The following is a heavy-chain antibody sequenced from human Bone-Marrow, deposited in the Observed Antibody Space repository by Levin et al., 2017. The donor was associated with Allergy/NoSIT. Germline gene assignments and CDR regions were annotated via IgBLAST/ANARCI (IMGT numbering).Heavy chain of an antibody. CDR3: ARPGRLSGSNDDYFYGMEV. CDR2: IYPGDSDT. CDR1: GYSFTNYW. Sequence: GESLKISCKGSGYSFTNYWIGWVRQMPGKGLEWMGIIYPGDSDTRYSPSFRGQVTISADKSINTAYLQWSSLRASDTAIYYCARPGRLSGSNDDYFYGMEVWGQGTTVIVSS. J-gene: IGHJ6*02. V-gene: IGHV5-51*01. D-gene: IGHD2-8*01.